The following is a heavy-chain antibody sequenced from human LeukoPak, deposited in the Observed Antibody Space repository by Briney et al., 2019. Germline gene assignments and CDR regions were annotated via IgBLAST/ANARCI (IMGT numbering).Heavy chain of an antibody. CDR2: FDPEDGET. Sequence: ASVKVSCKVSGYTLTELSMHWVRQAPGKGLEWMGGFDPEDGETIYAQKFQGRVTMTEDTSTDTAYMELSRLRSEDTAVYYCATEAEYYYDSSGYYPRFDYWGQGTLVTVSS. V-gene: IGHV1-24*01. J-gene: IGHJ4*02. CDR3: ATEAEYYYDSSGYYPRFDY. CDR1: GYTLTELS. D-gene: IGHD3-22*01.